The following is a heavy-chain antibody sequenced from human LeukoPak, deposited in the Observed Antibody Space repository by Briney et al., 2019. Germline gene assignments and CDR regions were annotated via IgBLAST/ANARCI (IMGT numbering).Heavy chain of an antibody. J-gene: IGHJ4*02. D-gene: IGHD2-2*01. Sequence: GESLKISCKGSGYSFTSYWIGWVRQIPGKGLEWIGIIYPGDSDTRYSPSFQGQVTISADKSISTAYLQWSSLKASDTAMYYCAYCSSTSCPLGTFDYWGQGTLVTVSS. V-gene: IGHV5-51*01. CDR2: IYPGDSDT. CDR1: GYSFTSYW. CDR3: AYCSSTSCPLGTFDY.